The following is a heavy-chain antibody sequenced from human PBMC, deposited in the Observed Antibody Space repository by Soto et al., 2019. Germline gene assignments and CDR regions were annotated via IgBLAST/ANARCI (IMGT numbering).Heavy chain of an antibody. CDR1: GCTFRSYG. D-gene: IGHD3-22*01. CDR2: NSAYNGDT. V-gene: IGHV1-18*04. Sequence: AAVKVSYKACGCTFRSYGISWVRQAPGQGLGWVGWNSAYNGDTHYAPKFQDRITLTTETSTDTAYMELRSVRLDDTAVYYCARDWSRYYDNSGLIWFYWGQGSLVTVSS. J-gene: IGHJ4*01. CDR3: ARDWSRYYDNSGLIWFY.